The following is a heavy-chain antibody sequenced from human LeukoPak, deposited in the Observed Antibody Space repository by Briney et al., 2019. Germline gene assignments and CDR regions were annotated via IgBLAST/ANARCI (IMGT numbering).Heavy chain of an antibody. Sequence: GSLRLSCAASGFTVSSNYMSWVRQAPGKGLEWVSVIYSGSSSTYYTDSVKGRFTISRDNSKNTLYLQMNSLRAEDTAVYYCAKARGTVVPPFDYWGQGTLVTVSS. D-gene: IGHD3-22*01. CDR2: IYSGSSST. CDR1: GFTVSSNY. CDR3: AKARGTVVPPFDY. V-gene: IGHV3-53*01. J-gene: IGHJ4*02.